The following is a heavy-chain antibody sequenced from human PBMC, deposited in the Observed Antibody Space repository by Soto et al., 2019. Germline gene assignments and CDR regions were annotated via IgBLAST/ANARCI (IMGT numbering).Heavy chain of an antibody. Sequence: VQLVESGGGVVQPGRSLRLSCAASGFVYSTYAMHWVRLSPGKGPEWVALIWNDGTTQNYLDSVKGRFIISRDNSLNTLHLEMDSLRAEDSGVYFCVRGIPSQYTSNWLYWYFDLWGRGTQVTVSA. CDR3: VRGIPSQYTSNWLYWYFDL. D-gene: IGHD6-13*01. CDR1: GFVYSTYA. J-gene: IGHJ2*01. CDR2: IWNDGTTQ. V-gene: IGHV3-33*01.